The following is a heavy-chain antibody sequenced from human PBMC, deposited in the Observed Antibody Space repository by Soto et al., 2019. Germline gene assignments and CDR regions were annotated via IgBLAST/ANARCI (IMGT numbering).Heavy chain of an antibody. Sequence: SETLSLTCTVSGGSISSGDYYWIWIRQPPGKGLEWIGYIYYSGSTYYNPSLKSRVTVSVDTSKNQFSLKLSSVTAADTAVYYCARRETPDAHFDYWGQGTLVTVSS. CDR2: IYYSGST. CDR3: ARRETPDAHFDY. V-gene: IGHV4-30-4*01. CDR1: GGSISSGDYY. J-gene: IGHJ4*02.